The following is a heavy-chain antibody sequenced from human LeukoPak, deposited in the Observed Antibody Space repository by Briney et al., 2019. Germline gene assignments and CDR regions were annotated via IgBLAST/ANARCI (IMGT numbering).Heavy chain of an antibody. D-gene: IGHD1-26*01. CDR2: INSDGSST. Sequence: GSLRLSCAASGFTFSSYWMHWVRQVPGKGPVWVSRINSDGSSTDYADSVKGRFTISRDNAKNTLSLQMNSLRADDTAVYYCARDRMGAGPTTFDYWGQGTLVTVSS. CDR1: GFTFSSYW. CDR3: ARDRMGAGPTTFDY. J-gene: IGHJ4*02. V-gene: IGHV3-74*01.